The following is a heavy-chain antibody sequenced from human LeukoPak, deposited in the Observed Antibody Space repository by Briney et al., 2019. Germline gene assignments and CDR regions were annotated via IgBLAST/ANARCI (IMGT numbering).Heavy chain of an antibody. CDR1: GGSFSGYY. V-gene: IGHV4-34*01. J-gene: IGHJ4*02. CDR3: ASDPYGSGNGY. Sequence: SETLSLTCAVYGGSFSGYYWSWIRKPPGKGLEWIGEINHSGSTNYNPSLKSRGTISVDTSKNQFSLKLSSVTAADTAVYYCASDPYGSGNGYWGQGPWSPSPQ. D-gene: IGHD3-10*01. CDR2: INHSGST.